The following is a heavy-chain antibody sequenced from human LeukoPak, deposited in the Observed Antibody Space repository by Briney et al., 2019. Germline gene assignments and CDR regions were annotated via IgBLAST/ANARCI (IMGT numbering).Heavy chain of an antibody. CDR2: VYPGDSDT. CDR1: GYIFATHW. J-gene: IGHJ5*02. CDR3: ARTSSSGSSYTPLDL. V-gene: IGHV5-51*01. Sequence: GESLKISCSGSGYIFATHWIAWVRQMPGRGLEWMGIVYPGDSDTTYSPSFQGQVTFSADKSISTVYLQWSSLRASDTAMYFCARTSSSGSSYTPLDLWGQGTLVTVSS. D-gene: IGHD3-10*01.